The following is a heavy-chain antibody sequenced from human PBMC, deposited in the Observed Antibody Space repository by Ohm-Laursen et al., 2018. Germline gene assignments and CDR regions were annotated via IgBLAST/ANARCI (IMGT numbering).Heavy chain of an antibody. CDR3: ARQESSGWYPDY. CDR1: GGSISSYY. CDR2: LYYSGST. Sequence: GTLSLTCSVSGGSISSYYWTWIRQPPGKGLEWIGYLYYSGSTNYNPSLKSRVTISVDTSKNQFSLKLSSVTAADTAVYYCARQESSGWYPDYWGQGTLVTVSS. J-gene: IGHJ4*02. V-gene: IGHV4-59*08. D-gene: IGHD6-19*01.